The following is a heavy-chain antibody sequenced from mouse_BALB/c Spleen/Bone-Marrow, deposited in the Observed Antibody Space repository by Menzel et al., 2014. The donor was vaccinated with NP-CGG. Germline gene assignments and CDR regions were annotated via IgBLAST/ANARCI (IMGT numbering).Heavy chain of an antibody. V-gene: IGHV5-6*01. CDR1: GFTFSTYG. Sequence: EVQLQESGGDLVKPGGSLKLSCAASGFTFSTYGMSWVRQTPDKRLEWVATISSGGGYTYYPDSVKGRFTISRENANNTLYLQMSSLKSEDTAMYYCTRQRNWDHYAMDYWGQGTSVTVSS. J-gene: IGHJ4*01. D-gene: IGHD4-1*01. CDR2: ISSGGGYT. CDR3: TRQRNWDHYAMDY.